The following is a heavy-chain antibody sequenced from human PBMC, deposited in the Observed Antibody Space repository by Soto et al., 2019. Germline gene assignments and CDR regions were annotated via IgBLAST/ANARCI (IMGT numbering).Heavy chain of an antibody. Sequence: NPSETLSLTCTVSGGSISSGGYYWSWIRQHPGKGLEWIGYIYYSGSTYYNPSLKSRVTISVDTSKNQFSLKLSSVTAADTAVYYCARDKGDGGYYGSGSYWSAYYYYGMDVWGQGTTVTVSS. CDR1: GGSISSGGYY. CDR3: ARDKGDGGYYGSGSYWSAYYYYGMDV. J-gene: IGHJ6*02. V-gene: IGHV4-31*03. CDR2: IYYSGST. D-gene: IGHD3-10*01.